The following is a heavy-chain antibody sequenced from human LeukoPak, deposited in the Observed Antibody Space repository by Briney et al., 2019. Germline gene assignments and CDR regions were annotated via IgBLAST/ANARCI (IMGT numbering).Heavy chain of an antibody. J-gene: IGHJ4*02. CDR2: INGKTATATT. CDR3: ARDRGYYGSGSFYHDY. V-gene: IGHV3-15*01. D-gene: IGHD3-10*01. CDR1: AFTFSNAC. Sequence: GWSLRLSCAASAFTFSNACMSWVRQPPGKGLEWFGRINGKTATATTDSAAPVTPRFTISRDSAKNSLYLQLNSLRDEDTAVYYCARDRGYYGSGSFYHDYWGQGTLVTVSS.